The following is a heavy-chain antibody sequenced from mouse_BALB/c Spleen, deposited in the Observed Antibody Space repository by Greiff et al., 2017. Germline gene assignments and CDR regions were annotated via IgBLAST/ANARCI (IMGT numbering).Heavy chain of an antibody. V-gene: IGHV2-9*02. CDR3: ARDERYYYAMDY. CDR1: GFSLTSYG. CDR2: IWAGGST. Sequence: QVQLKQSGPGLVAPSQSLSITCTVSGFSLTSYGVHWVRQPPGKGLEWLGVIWAGGSTNYNSALMSRLSISKDNSKSQVFLKMNSLQTDDTAMYYCARDERYYYAMDYWGQGTSVTVSS. J-gene: IGHJ4*01.